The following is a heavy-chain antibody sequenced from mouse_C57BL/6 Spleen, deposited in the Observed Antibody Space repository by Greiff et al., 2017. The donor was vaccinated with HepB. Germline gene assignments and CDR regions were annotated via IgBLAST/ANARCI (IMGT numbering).Heavy chain of an antibody. CDR2: IYPRDGST. CDR1: GYTFTDHT. CDR3: ARSFYGSSSWFAY. D-gene: IGHD1-1*01. V-gene: IGHV1-78*01. J-gene: IGHJ3*01. Sequence: VHLVESDAELVKPGASVKISCKVSGYTFTDHTIHWMKQRPEQGLEWIGYIYPRDGSTKYNEKFKGKATLTADKSSSTAYMQLNSLTSEDSAVYFCARSFYGSSSWFAYWGQGTLVTVSA.